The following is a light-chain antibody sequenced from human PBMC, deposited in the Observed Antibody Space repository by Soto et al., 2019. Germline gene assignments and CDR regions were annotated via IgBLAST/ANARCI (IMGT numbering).Light chain of an antibody. CDR3: QQYNNWPPART. Sequence: EIVMTQSPATLSVSPGERATLSCRASQSVGSNLAWYQQKPGQAPRLLIYGASTRATGIPARFSGSGSGTECTLTISSLQSEDFAIYFCQQYNNWPPARTFGQGTTVEIK. CDR1: QSVGSN. V-gene: IGKV3-15*01. CDR2: GAS. J-gene: IGKJ1*01.